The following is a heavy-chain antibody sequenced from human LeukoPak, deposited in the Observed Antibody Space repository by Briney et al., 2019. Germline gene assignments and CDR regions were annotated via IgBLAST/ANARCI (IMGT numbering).Heavy chain of an antibody. V-gene: IGHV4-61*02. J-gene: IGHJ4*02. Sequence: PSQTLSLTCTVSGGSISSGSYYWSWIRQPAGKGLEWIGRIYTSGSTNYNPSLKSRVTISIDTSKNQFSLKLSSVTAADTAVHYCARDHDSSGWYYFDYWGQGTLVTVSS. CDR3: ARDHDSSGWYYFDY. D-gene: IGHD6-19*01. CDR2: IYTSGST. CDR1: GGSISSGSYY.